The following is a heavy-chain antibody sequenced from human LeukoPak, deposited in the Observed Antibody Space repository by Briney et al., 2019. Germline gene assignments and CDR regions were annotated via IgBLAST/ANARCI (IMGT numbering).Heavy chain of an antibody. J-gene: IGHJ4*02. CDR1: GGSISSGGYY. CDR3: ARTFWSGYFTFDY. D-gene: IGHD3-3*01. V-gene: IGHV4-31*03. Sequence: SQTLSLTCTVSGGSISSGGYYWSWIRQHPGKGLEWIGYIYYSGSTYYNPSLKSRVTISVDTSKNQFSLKLSSVTAADTAVYYCARTFWSGYFTFDYWGQGTLVTVSS. CDR2: IYYSGST.